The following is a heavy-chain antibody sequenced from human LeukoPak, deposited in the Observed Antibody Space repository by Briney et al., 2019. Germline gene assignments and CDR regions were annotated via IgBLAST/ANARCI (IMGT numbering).Heavy chain of an antibody. V-gene: IGHV4-59*01. CDR3: ASVTEYMIEDEFDY. CDR2: IYYSGNT. J-gene: IGHJ4*02. Sequence: SETLSLTCTVSGGSISSYYWSWIRQPPGKGLEWSGYIYYSGNTNYNPSLKRRVTISVDKSKNQVVLTLRSVAASDTAGFYFASVTEYMIEDEFDYWGQGTLGTVSS. CDR1: GGSISSYY. D-gene: IGHD3-22*01.